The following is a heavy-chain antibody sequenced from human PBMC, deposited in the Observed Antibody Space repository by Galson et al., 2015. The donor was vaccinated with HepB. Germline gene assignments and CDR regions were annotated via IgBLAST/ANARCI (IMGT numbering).Heavy chain of an antibody. CDR1: GFSFSSYW. CDR2: INSDGSST. CDR3: AGDNDFWTAYYSGAPTGYMDV. D-gene: IGHD3/OR15-3a*01. Sequence: SLRLSCAASGFSFSSYWMHWVRQAPGKGLVWVSRINSDGSSTNYADSVKGRFTISRDNAKNTLYLQMNSLRAEDTAVYYCAGDNDFWTAYYSGAPTGYMDVWGKGTTVTVSS. J-gene: IGHJ6*03. V-gene: IGHV3-74*01.